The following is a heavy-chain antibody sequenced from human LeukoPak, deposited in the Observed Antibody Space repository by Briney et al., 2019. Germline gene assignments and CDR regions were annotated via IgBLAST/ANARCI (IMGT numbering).Heavy chain of an antibody. CDR2: FDPEDGET. J-gene: IGHJ3*02. CDR1: GKSLAEVT. Sequence: GASVKVSCKLSGKSLAEVTINWVRQAPGKGLEWVGGFDPEDGETVYGQKFQGRVTVTEDTSTDTSYMELRSLRSDDTAVYYCARSGATVGIFDIWGQGTMVTVSS. V-gene: IGHV1-24*01. D-gene: IGHD6-25*01. CDR3: ARSGATVGIFDI.